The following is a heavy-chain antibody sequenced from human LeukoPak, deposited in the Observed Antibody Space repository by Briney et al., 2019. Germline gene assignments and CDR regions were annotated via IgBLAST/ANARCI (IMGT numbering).Heavy chain of an antibody. CDR3: ARPGPNWFDP. D-gene: IGHD7-27*01. CDR2: INHSGST. CDR1: GGSFSGYY. J-gene: IGHJ5*02. Sequence: SETLSLTCAVYGGSFSGYYWSWIRQPPGKGLEWIGEINHSGSTNYNPSLKSRVTISVDTPKNQFSLKLSSVTAADTAVYYCARPGPNWFDPWGQGTLVTVSS. V-gene: IGHV4-34*01.